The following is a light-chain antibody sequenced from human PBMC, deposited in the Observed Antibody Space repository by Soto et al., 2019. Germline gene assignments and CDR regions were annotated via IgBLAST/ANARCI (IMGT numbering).Light chain of an antibody. Sequence: DIVMTQSPDSLAVSLGERATINCKSSQSVFYSSNNKNYLAWYQQRPGQPPKLLIYWASTRESGVPDRFSATQSGTAFTFTITSLQAEDVSVYYCQQYDSTPPTFGQGTKLEIK. CDR2: WAS. J-gene: IGKJ2*01. CDR1: QSVFYSSNNKNY. V-gene: IGKV4-1*01. CDR3: QQYDSTPPT.